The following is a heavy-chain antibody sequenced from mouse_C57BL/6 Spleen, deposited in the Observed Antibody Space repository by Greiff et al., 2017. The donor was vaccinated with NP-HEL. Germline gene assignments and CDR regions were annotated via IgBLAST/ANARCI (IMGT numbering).Heavy chain of an antibody. V-gene: IGHV1-59*01. CDR3: AREGNSNGEHYYAMDY. Sequence: QVQLQQPGAELVRPGTSVKLSCKASGYTFTSYWMHWVKQRPGQGLEWIGVIDPSDSYTNYNQKFKGKATLTVDTSSSTAYMQLSSLTSEDSAVYYCAREGNSNGEHYYAMDYWGQGTSGTVSS. J-gene: IGHJ4*01. CDR2: IDPSDSYT. CDR1: GYTFTSYW. D-gene: IGHD2-5*01.